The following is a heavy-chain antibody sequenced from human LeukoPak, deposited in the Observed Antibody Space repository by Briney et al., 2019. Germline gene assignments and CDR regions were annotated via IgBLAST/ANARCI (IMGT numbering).Heavy chain of an antibody. V-gene: IGHV4-34*01. CDR2: INHSGST. D-gene: IGHD3-10*01. Sequence: SETLSLTCAVYGGSFSGYYWSWIRQPPGKGLEWIGEINHSGSTNYNPSLKSRVTISVDTSKNQFSLKLSSVTATDTAVYYCARHAPYGSGSFDYWGQGTLVTVSS. CDR1: GGSFSGYY. J-gene: IGHJ4*02. CDR3: ARHAPYGSGSFDY.